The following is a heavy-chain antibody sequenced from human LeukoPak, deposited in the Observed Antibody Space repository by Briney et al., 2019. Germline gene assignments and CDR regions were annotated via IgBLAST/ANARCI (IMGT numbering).Heavy chain of an antibody. CDR1: GYTLTELS. D-gene: IGHD3-9*01. J-gene: IGHJ4*02. Sequence: GASVKVSCKVSGYTLTELSMHWVRQAPGKGLEWMGGFDPEDGETIYAQKFQGRVTMTEDTSTDTAYMELSSLRSEDTAVYCCATAQYYDILTGYYSAAYYFDYWGQGTLVTVSS. CDR2: FDPEDGET. V-gene: IGHV1-24*01. CDR3: ATAQYYDILTGYYSAAYYFDY.